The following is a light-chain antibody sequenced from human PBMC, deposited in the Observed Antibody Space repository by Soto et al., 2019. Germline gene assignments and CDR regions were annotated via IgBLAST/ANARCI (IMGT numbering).Light chain of an antibody. CDR3: MQSLQTPFT. Sequence: DIVMTQSPLSLPVTPGEPASISCWSNQSLLHRNGFNYLDWYLQKPGQSPQLLIYLGSNRASGVPDRFSGSGSGTDFTLKISRVEADDVGVFYCMQSLQTPFTFGGGTKVENK. CDR1: QSLLHRNGFNY. J-gene: IGKJ4*01. V-gene: IGKV2-28*01. CDR2: LGS.